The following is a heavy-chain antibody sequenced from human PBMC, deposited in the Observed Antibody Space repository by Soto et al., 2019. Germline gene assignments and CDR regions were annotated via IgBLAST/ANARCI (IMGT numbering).Heavy chain of an antibody. CDR2: IWYDGSNK. D-gene: IGHD4-17*01. CDR1: GFTFSSYG. J-gene: IGHJ4*02. Sequence: QVQLVESGGGVVQPGRSLRLSCAASGFTFSSYGMHWVRQAPGKGLEWVAVIWYDGSNKYYADSVKGRFTIYRDNSKNTLYLQMNSLRAEDTAVYYCARDRPRTTVTTILSYWGQGTLVTVSS. V-gene: IGHV3-33*01. CDR3: ARDRPRTTVTTILSY.